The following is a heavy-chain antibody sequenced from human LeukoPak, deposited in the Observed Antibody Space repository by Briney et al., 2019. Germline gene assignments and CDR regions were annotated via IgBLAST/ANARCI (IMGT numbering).Heavy chain of an antibody. CDR1: GGTFSSYA. J-gene: IGHJ4*02. Sequence: ASVNVSCKASGGTFSSYAIGWVRQAPGQGLEWMGGIIPIFGTANYAQKFQGRVTITADESTSTAYMELSSPRSEDTAVYYCARGPDSSGYYYNVPFDYWGQGTLVTVSS. CDR2: IIPIFGTA. V-gene: IGHV1-69*13. CDR3: ARGPDSSGYYYNVPFDY. D-gene: IGHD3-22*01.